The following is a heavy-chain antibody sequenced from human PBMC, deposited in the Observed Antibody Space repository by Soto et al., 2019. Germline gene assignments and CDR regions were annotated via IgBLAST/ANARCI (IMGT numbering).Heavy chain of an antibody. CDR3: ATLLPRVVASLLPIPT. CDR1: GGSISSSNW. CDR2: IYHSGNT. Sequence: VQLRQSGPGLVKPSGTLSLTCAVSGGSISSSNWWTWVRQAPGKGLEWIGEIYHSGNTYYNPSPKGRVPLTVDKSNNQFSLKLNSVTAADTAVYYCATLLPRVVASLLPIPTWGQGTLVTVSS. D-gene: IGHD1-26*01. J-gene: IGHJ5*02. V-gene: IGHV4-4*02.